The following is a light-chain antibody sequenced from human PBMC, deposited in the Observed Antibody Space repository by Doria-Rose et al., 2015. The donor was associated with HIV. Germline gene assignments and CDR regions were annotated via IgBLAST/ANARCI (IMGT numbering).Light chain of an antibody. V-gene: IGLV1-40*01. Sequence: PPSVSGAPGQRVTISCTGSSSNVGAGYDVHWYQQLPGTAPKLFIYGNINRPSGVPDRFSGSKSGTSASLAITGLQAEDEADYYCQSYDSSLSGVVFGGGTKLTVL. CDR2: GNI. CDR3: QSYDSSLSGVV. CDR1: SSNVGAGYD. J-gene: IGLJ3*02.